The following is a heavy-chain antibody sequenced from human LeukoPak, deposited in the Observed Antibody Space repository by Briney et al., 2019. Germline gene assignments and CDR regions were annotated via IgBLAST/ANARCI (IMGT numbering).Heavy chain of an antibody. J-gene: IGHJ4*02. CDR2: ISYDGSNK. D-gene: IGHD6-13*01. CDR3: ARRRSTRGGTFDY. V-gene: IGHV3-30-3*01. CDR1: GFTFSSYA. Sequence: GGSLRLSCAASGFTFSSYAMRWVRQAPGKGLEWVAVISYDGSNKYYADSVKGRFTISRDNSKNTLYLQMNSLRAEDTAVYYCARRRSTRGGTFDYWGQGTLVTVSS.